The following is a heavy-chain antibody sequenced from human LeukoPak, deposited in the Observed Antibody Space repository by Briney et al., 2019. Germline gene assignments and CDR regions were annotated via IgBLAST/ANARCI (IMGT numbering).Heavy chain of an antibody. Sequence: GGSLRLSCVGSGFTFSSYGMHWVRQAAGKGLEWVAFIRHDGSNEYYADSVKGRFTVSRDNSKNTLFLQMNSLRVEEMAVYYCAKEVHPYDSGTYYFDYWGRETLGTVSS. CDR3: AKEVHPYDSGTYYFDY. V-gene: IGHV3-30*02. CDR2: IRHDGSNE. J-gene: IGHJ4*02. CDR1: GFTFSSYG. D-gene: IGHD3-10*01.